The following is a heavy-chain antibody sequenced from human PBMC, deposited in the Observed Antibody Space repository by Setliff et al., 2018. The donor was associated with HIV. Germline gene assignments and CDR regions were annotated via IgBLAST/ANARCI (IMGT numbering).Heavy chain of an antibody. CDR2: INSNTGNP. J-gene: IGHJ3*02. Sequence: GASVKVSCKASGYTFTTYGMNWVRQAPGQGLEWMGWINSNTGNPTYAQGFTGRFVFSLDTSVSTAYLQISSLKAEDTAVYYCARGNVVAPAAMPGDIWGQGTMVTVSS. CDR1: GYTFTTYG. CDR3: ARGNVVAPAAMPGDI. D-gene: IGHD2-2*01. V-gene: IGHV7-4-1*02.